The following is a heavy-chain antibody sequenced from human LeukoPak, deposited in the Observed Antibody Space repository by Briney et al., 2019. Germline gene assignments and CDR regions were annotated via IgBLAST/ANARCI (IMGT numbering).Heavy chain of an antibody. CDR3: ATIKRGYPYGYFDF. CDR2: MYDTVNT. CDR1: GGSISSHY. D-gene: IGHD5-18*01. V-gene: IGHV4-59*11. Sequence: SETLSLTCTVSGGSISSHYWSWVRQPPGKGLEWIWYMYDTVNTKDNPSLTSRLTLSADTSKNQFSLRLGSVTAADTAVYYCATIKRGYPYGYFDFWGQGILVTVSS. J-gene: IGHJ4*02.